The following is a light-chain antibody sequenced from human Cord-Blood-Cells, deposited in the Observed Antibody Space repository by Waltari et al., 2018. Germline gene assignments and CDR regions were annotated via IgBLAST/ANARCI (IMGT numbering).Light chain of an antibody. CDR2: AAS. CDR3: QQSCSTPYT. CDR1: QSISSY. Sequence: DIQMTQSPSSLSASVGDRVTITCRASQSISSYLNWYQQKPGKAPKLLIYAASSLQSGVPSRFSGSGSGTDFTLTISSLQPEDVATYYCQQSCSTPYTFGQGTKLEIK. V-gene: IGKV1-39*01. J-gene: IGKJ2*01.